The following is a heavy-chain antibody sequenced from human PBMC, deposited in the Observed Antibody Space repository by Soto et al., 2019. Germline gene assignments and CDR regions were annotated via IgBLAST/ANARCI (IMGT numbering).Heavy chain of an antibody. D-gene: IGHD3-3*02. CDR2: ITGNGHST. Sequence: GGSLRLSCAASGITFSSYAMSWVRRAPGTGLEWVSGITGNGHSTYYADSVKGRFTISRDNSKNKLDLQMNSLRAEDTAVYYCAKPFSPTPKSDAFDIWGQGTMVTVSS. J-gene: IGHJ3*02. CDR1: GITFSSYA. V-gene: IGHV3-23*01. CDR3: AKPFSPTPKSDAFDI.